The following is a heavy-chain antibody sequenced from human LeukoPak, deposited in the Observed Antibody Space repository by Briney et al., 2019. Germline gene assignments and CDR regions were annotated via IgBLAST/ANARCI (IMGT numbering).Heavy chain of an antibody. CDR1: ELTFSTSW. CDR2: IKEDGSEK. Sequence: GGSLRLSCAASELTFSTSWMSWVRQAPGKGLEWVANIKEDGSEKYYVDSVKGRFTISRDNVKNSLYLQMNSLRAEDTALYYCARDLRYYDSSGYPGDAFDIWGQGTMVTVSS. D-gene: IGHD3-22*01. J-gene: IGHJ3*02. CDR3: ARDLRYYDSSGYPGDAFDI. V-gene: IGHV3-7*03.